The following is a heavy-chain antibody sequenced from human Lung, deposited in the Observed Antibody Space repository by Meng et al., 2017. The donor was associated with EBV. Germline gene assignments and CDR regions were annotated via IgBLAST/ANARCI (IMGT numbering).Heavy chain of an antibody. V-gene: IGHV7-4-1*02. D-gene: IGHD5-24*01. CDR3: ARDSPLDGYSLLDY. CDR2: IDPNTGNP. J-gene: IGHJ4*02. CDR1: GYTCTSYA. Sequence: QGPLVQPWCWLKQSGASVKCSCRPSGYTCTSYAINWVRQAPGQGPDWMGWIDPNTGNPTYDQGFTGRFVFSLDTSVSTAYLQINSLRADDTAVYYCARDSPLDGYSLLDYWGQGTLVTVSS.